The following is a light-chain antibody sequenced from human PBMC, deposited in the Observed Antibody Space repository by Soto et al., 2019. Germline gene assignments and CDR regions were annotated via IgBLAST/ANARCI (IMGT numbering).Light chain of an antibody. J-gene: IGKJ1*01. CDR2: WAS. V-gene: IGKV4-1*01. CDR1: QSVLYSSNNKNY. Sequence: DIVMTQSPDSLAVSLGERATINCKSSQSVLYSSNNKNYLAWYQQKPGQPPKLLIYWASTRESGVPDRFSGSGSGTDFTLTISSLQAEDVAVYYCQQYYSTPPKWTFGKGTKVDIK. CDR3: QQYYSTPPKWT.